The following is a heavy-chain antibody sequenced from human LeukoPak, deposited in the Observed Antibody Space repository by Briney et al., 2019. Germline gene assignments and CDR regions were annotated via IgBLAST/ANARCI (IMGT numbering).Heavy chain of an antibody. CDR1: GPTFTDFW. CDR2: INPDGNEK. V-gene: IGHV3-7*01. D-gene: IGHD2-2*01. J-gene: IGHJ4*02. CDR3: SGRDSSRRPRAY. Sequence: GGPLRLSCAASGPTFTDFWMNWVRLTPGRGLEWLANINPDGNEKYYVDSVKGRFAISRDNAKNEVYLEMNSLRAEDTGVYYCSGRDSSRRPRAYWGQGTLVSVSS.